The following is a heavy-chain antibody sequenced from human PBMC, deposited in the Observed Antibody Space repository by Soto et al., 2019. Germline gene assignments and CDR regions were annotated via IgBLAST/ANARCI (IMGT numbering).Heavy chain of an antibody. V-gene: IGHV1-2*02. Sequence: XSVKVSCKASGYTFTGYYMHWVRQAPGQGLEWMGWINPNSGGTNYVQKFQGRVTMTRDTSISTAYMELSRLRSDDTAVYYCARVVGARVWGYWGQGTLVTVSS. CDR3: ARVVGARVWGY. J-gene: IGHJ4*02. D-gene: IGHD1-26*01. CDR1: GYTFTGYY. CDR2: INPNSGGT.